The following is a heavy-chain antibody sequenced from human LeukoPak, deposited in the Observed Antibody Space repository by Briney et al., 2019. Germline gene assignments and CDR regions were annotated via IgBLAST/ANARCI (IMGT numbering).Heavy chain of an antibody. CDR2: ISAYNGNT. CDR3: ARDLGDIKPNWFDP. Sequence: RASVKVSCKASGYTFTSYGISWVRQAPGQGLEWMGWISAYNGNTNYAQKLQGRVTMTTDTSTSTAYMELRSLRSDDTAVYYCARDLGDIKPNWFDPWGQGTLVTVSS. D-gene: IGHD3-16*01. CDR1: GYTFTSYG. J-gene: IGHJ5*02. V-gene: IGHV1-18*01.